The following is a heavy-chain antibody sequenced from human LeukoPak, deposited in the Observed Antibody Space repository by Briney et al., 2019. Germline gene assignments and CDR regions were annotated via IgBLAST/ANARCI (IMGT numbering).Heavy chain of an antibody. V-gene: IGHV1-2*02. D-gene: IGHD2-2*01. CDR3: ARECDGGSSTSCSGNFDY. CDR1: GSIFTGYY. CDR2: INPNSGGT. Sequence: ASVKVSCKASGSIFTGYYMHWVRQAPGQGLEWLGWINPNSGGTNYAQKFQGRVTMTRDTSISTAYMELSSLRSDDTAVYYCARECDGGSSTSCSGNFDYWGQGTLVTVSS. J-gene: IGHJ4*02.